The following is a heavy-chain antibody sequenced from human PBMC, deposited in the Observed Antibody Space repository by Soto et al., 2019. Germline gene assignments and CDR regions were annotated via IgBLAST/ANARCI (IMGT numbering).Heavy chain of an antibody. D-gene: IGHD1-26*01. V-gene: IGHV3-23*01. CDR3: AKLGTMGVFDN. CDR2: ITFRGDYT. CDR1: GFTFSSYA. Sequence: GGSLRLSCAASGFTFSSYAISWVRQAPGKGLEWLAGITFRGDYTYYADSVKGRFSLSRDNSRNRLDLQMNNLKVEDTALYYCAKLGTMGVFDNWGQGTLVTVSS. J-gene: IGHJ4*02.